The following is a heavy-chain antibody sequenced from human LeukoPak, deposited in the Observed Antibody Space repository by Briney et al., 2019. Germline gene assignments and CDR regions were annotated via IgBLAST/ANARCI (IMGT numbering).Heavy chain of an antibody. Sequence: SETLSLTCTVSGASINSGSYYWNWIRQSAGKGLEWIGHIYTTGSTNCNPSLKSRVTISLDTSKNQFSLKLNSVTAADTAVYYCARCTSTSCYNFDYWGQGTLVAVSS. CDR2: IYTTGST. CDR1: GASINSGSYY. D-gene: IGHD2-2*02. J-gene: IGHJ4*02. CDR3: ARCTSTSCYNFDY. V-gene: IGHV4-61*09.